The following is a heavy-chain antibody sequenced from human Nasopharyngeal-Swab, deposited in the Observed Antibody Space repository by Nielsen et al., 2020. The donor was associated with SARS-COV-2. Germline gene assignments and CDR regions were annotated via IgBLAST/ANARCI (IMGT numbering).Heavy chain of an antibody. D-gene: IGHD5-12*01. V-gene: IGHV3-48*02. CDR1: RFTLSNNN. Sequence: GESLKISCAASRFTLSNNNMNWVRQAPGRGLEWVSYISSSSSTIYYVDSVKGRFTISRDIAKNSLYLQMNSLSDEDTAVYYCAQYSGYVPFWGQGTQVTVSS. CDR3: AQYSGYVPF. J-gene: IGHJ4*02. CDR2: ISSSSSTI.